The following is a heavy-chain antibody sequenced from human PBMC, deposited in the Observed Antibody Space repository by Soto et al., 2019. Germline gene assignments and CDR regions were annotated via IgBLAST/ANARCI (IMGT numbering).Heavy chain of an antibody. V-gene: IGHV1-69*13. CDR2: IIPIFGTA. CDR1: GGTFSSYA. CDR3: ARARKINSYYDFWSGPVTLYGMDV. Sequence: SVKVSCKASGGTFSSYAISWVRQAPGQGLEWMGGIIPIFGTANYAQKFQGRVTITADESTSTAYMELSSLRSEDTAVCYCARARKINSYYDFWSGPVTLYGMDVWGQGTTVTVSS. J-gene: IGHJ6*02. D-gene: IGHD3-3*01.